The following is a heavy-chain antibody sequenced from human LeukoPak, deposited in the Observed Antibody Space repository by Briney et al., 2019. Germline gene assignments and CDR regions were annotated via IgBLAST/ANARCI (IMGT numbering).Heavy chain of an antibody. Sequence: SETLSLTCTVSGGSISSYYWGWIRQPPGEGLEWIGYIYYSGSTNYNPSLKSRVTISVDTSKNQFSLKLSSVTAADTAVYYCARESRDWFDPWGQGTLVTVSS. J-gene: IGHJ5*02. CDR3: ARESRDWFDP. CDR2: IYYSGST. V-gene: IGHV4-59*01. CDR1: GGSISSYY. D-gene: IGHD3-10*01.